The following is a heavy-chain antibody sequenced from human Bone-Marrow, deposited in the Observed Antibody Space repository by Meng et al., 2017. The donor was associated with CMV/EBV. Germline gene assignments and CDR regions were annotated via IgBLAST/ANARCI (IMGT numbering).Heavy chain of an antibody. CDR3: AKDFWSGYSVFGRELDYYYGMDV. V-gene: IGHV3-30*02. CDR1: GFIFSSYD. Sequence: GESLKISCAASGFIFSSYDMHWVRQAPGKGLEWVAYLRHDGSNKDYADSEKGRITISRDISTNTLYLQMNSLRAEDTAVYYCAKDFWSGYSVFGRELDYYYGMDVWGQGTTVTLSS. J-gene: IGHJ6*02. CDR2: LRHDGSNK. D-gene: IGHD3-3*01.